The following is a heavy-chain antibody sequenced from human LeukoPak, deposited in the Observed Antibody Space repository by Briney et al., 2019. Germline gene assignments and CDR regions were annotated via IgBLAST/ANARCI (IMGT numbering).Heavy chain of an antibody. Sequence: PSETLSLTCTVSGGSITSSSNYWGWIRQPPGKGLEWIGYIYTSGSTNYNPSLKSRVTISVDTSKNQFSLKLSSVTAADTAVYYCARLVGYYYYMDVWGKGTMVTVSS. CDR2: IYTSGST. CDR1: GGSITSSSNY. D-gene: IGHD1-26*01. CDR3: ARLVGYYYYMDV. J-gene: IGHJ6*03. V-gene: IGHV4-61*05.